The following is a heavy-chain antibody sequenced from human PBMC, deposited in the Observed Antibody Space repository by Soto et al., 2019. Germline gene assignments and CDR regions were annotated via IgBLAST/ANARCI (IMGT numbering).Heavy chain of an antibody. D-gene: IGHD1-7*01. V-gene: IGHV3-23*01. CDR3: AKDEGHVGYNSNYLPPGDC. J-gene: IGHJ4*02. CDR2: ISGNERST. CDR1: GFTFNTYA. Sequence: EVQLLESGGDLVQPGGSLRLSCAASGFTFNTYAMSWVRQAPGKGLEWVSAISGNERSTYYADSVKGRFTISRDNSKNTLYLQMNTLRAEDTALYFCAKDEGHVGYNSNYLPPGDCWGQGTLVTVSS.